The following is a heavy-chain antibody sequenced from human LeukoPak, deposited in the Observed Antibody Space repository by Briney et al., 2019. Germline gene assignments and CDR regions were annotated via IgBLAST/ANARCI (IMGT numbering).Heavy chain of an antibody. CDR1: GGTFSSYA. CDR2: IIPIFGTA. D-gene: IGHD6-19*01. CDR3: ASTGYSSGWYPFDY. Sequence: SVKVPCKASGGTFSSYAISWVRQAPGQGLEWMGRIIPIFGTANYAQKFQGRVTITTDKSTSTAYMELSSLRSEDTALYYCASTGYSSGWYPFDYWGQGTLVTVSS. V-gene: IGHV1-69*05. J-gene: IGHJ4*02.